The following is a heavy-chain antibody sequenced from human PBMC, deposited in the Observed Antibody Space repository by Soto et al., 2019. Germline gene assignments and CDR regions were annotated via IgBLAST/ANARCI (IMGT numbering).Heavy chain of an antibody. CDR3: AVDCCTGAHYGS. D-gene: IGHD2-8*02. Sequence: GGSLRLSCAASGFSVNDNYMSWVRQAPGKGLEWVSGIFINGSIYYADSVRGRFTISRDSFKNSLYLQMSSLRVDDTARYFCAVDCCTGAHYGSWGQGTLVTVSS. J-gene: IGHJ5*02. V-gene: IGHV3-53*01. CDR2: IFINGSI. CDR1: GFSVNDNY.